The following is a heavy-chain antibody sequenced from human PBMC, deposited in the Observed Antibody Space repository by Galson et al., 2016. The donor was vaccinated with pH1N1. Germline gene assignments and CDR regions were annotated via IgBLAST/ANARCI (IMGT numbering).Heavy chain of an antibody. Sequence: SVKVSCKASGYTFTNYGISWVRQAPGQGLEWMGWISAYSGNTNYAQNLQGRVTMTTDTSTSTAYMELRSLRSDDPAVYYCARVRYYDSSGYFHEDYWGQGTLVTVSS. CDR3: ARVRYYDSSGYFHEDY. D-gene: IGHD3-22*01. CDR2: ISAYSGNT. CDR1: GYTFTNYG. J-gene: IGHJ4*02. V-gene: IGHV1-18*01.